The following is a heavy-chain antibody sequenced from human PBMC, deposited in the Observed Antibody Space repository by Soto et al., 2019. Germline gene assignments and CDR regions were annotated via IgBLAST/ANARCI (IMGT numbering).Heavy chain of an antibody. V-gene: IGHV3-23*01. D-gene: IGHD4-17*01. CDR1: GFTFSSYA. CDR3: AKGPSLRYGDLFDY. Sequence: PGGSLRLSCAASGFTFSSYAMSWVCQAPGKGLEWVSAISGSGGSTYYADSVKGRFTTSRDNSKNTLYLQMNSLRAEDTAVYYCAKGPSLRYGDLFDYWGQGTLVTVSS. CDR2: ISGSGGST. J-gene: IGHJ4*02.